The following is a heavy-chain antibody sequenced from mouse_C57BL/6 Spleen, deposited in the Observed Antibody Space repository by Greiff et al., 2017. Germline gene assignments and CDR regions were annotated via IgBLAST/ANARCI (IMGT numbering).Heavy chain of an antibody. V-gene: IGHV7-3*01. D-gene: IGHD1-1*01. CDR3: ARYSSLYYCDY. CDR1: GFTFTDYY. Sequence: EVMLVESGGGLVQPGGSLSLSCAASGFTFTDYYMSWVRQPPGKALEWLGFIRNKANGYTTEYSASVKGRFTISRDNSQSILYLQMNALRAEDSATYYCARYSSLYYCDYWGQGTTLTVSS. CDR2: IRNKANGYTT. J-gene: IGHJ2*01.